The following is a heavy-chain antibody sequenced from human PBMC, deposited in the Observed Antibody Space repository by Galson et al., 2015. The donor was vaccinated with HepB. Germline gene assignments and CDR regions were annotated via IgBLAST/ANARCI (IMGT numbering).Heavy chain of an antibody. CDR1: GYSFTSWW. J-gene: IGHJ5*02. D-gene: IGHD6-6*01. Sequence: QSGAEVKKPGESLKISCKGSGYSFTSWWNGWVRQMPGKGLEWMGIIYPSDSDTRYNPSFQGQVTISADKSINTAYLKWISLKASDTAVYYCARAFSLSSSWFDPWGQGTRVTVSS. V-gene: IGHV5-51*01. CDR2: IYPSDSDT. CDR3: ARAFSLSSSWFDP.